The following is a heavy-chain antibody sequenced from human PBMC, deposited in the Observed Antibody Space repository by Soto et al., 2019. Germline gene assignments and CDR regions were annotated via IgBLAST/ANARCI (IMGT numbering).Heavy chain of an antibody. J-gene: IGHJ5*02. CDR3: ARDTAFIASGLFHT. CDR1: GFTFSDYY. D-gene: IGHD3-22*01. Sequence: TGGSLRLSCAASGFTFSDYYMTWIRQPPGKGLEWVSYISDSASTTHYADSVKGRFTISRDNANKSLYLHMNSLRAEDTAVYYCARDTAFIASGLFHTWGQGTLVTVSS. V-gene: IGHV3-11*01. CDR2: ISDSASTT.